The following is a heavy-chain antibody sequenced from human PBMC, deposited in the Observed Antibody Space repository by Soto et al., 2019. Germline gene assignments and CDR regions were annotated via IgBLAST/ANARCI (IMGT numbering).Heavy chain of an antibody. V-gene: IGHV3-23*01. Sequence: ILSCAASGFTFSSYAMSWVRQAPGKGLEWVSAISGSGGSTYYADSVKGRFTISRDNSKNTLYLQMNSLRAGDTAVYYCAKVVGSGWYGLDYWGQGTLVTVSS. J-gene: IGHJ4*02. CDR2: ISGSGGST. D-gene: IGHD6-19*01. CDR1: GFTFSSYA. CDR3: AKVVGSGWYGLDY.